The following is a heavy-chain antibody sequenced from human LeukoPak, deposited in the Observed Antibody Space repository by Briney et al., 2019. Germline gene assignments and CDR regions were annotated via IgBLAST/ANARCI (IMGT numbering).Heavy chain of an antibody. CDR1: GFTFSSYA. J-gene: IGHJ4*02. V-gene: IGHV3-23*01. CDR3: AKDHLAPPYDILTGYNFDY. Sequence: GGSLRLSCAASGFTFSSYAMSWVRQAPGKGLEWVSAISGSGGSTYYADSVKGRFTISRDNSKNTLYLQMNSLRAEDTAVYYCAKDHLAPPYDILTGYNFDYWGQGTLVTVSS. D-gene: IGHD3-9*01. CDR2: ISGSGGST.